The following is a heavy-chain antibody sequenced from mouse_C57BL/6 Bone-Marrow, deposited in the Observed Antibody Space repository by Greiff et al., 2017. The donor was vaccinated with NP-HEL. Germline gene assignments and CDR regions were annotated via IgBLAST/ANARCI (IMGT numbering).Heavy chain of an antibody. CDR3: ARNYYYGSRRGYFDV. J-gene: IGHJ1*03. CDR2: IHPNSGST. CDR1: GYTFTSYW. Sequence: VQLQQPGAELVKPGASVKLSCKASGYTFTSYWMHWVKQRPGQGLEWIGMIHPNSGSTNYNEKFKSKATLTIDKSSSTAYMQLSSLTSEDSAVYYCARNYYYGSRRGYFDVWGTGTTVTVSS. D-gene: IGHD1-1*01. V-gene: IGHV1-64*01.